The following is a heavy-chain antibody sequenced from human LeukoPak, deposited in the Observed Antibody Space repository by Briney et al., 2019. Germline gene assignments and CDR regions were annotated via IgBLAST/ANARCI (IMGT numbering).Heavy chain of an antibody. Sequence: GGSLRLSCAASEFTFSSYSMNWVRQAPGKGLEWVSSISSSSNYIHYVDSVKGRFTIARDNTKNSLDLQRNSLRAEDTAVYDCAESTGYDATYDSWGQGTLVTVSS. D-gene: IGHD6-13*01. CDR1: EFTFSSYS. CDR3: AESTGYDATYDS. V-gene: IGHV3-21*01. CDR2: ISSSSNYI. J-gene: IGHJ4*02.